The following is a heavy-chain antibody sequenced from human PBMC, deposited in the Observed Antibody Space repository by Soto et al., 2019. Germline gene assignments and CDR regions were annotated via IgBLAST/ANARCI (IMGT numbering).Heavy chain of an antibody. CDR2: IIPIFGTA. D-gene: IGHD5-18*01. CDR1: GGTFSSYA. CDR3: ASHSSSDTAMALNLDY. Sequence: QVQLVQSGAEVKKPGSSVKVSCKASGGTFSSYAISWVRQAPGQGLDWMGGIIPIFGTANYAQKFQGRVTITADESTSTAYMELSSLRSEDTAVYYCASHSSSDTAMALNLDYWGQGTLVTVSS. J-gene: IGHJ4*02. V-gene: IGHV1-69*01.